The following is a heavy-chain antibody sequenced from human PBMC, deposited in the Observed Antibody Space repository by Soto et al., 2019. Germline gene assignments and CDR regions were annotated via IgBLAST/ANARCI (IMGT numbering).Heavy chain of an antibody. D-gene: IGHD1-26*01. J-gene: IGHJ3*02. Sequence: EAHLVESGGGLPQPGGSLRLSCVASGFNFSPYFMAWVRQGPGRGLEWVSHIKGDGTTTAYADSVRGRFIISRDNGRNTRFLQMNSLRDEDTAVYYRVRDRGTPDSFDIWGQGTTVIVSS. CDR2: IKGDGTTT. CDR1: GFNFSPYF. V-gene: IGHV3-74*01. CDR3: VRDRGTPDSFDI.